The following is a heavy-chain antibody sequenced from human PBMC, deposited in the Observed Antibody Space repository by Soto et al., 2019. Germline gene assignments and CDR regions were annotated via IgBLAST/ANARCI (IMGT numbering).Heavy chain of an antibody. V-gene: IGHV3-33*01. CDR3: ARDWGTPGRGSAVGYYYHYGMDV. Sequence: GGSLRLSCAASGFTFSSYGMHWVRQAPGKGLEWVAVIKDDGSKKNYVDSVKGRFTISRDNAKNSLYLQMNSLRGEDTAVYFCARDWGTPGRGSAVGYYYHYGMDVWGQGTTVTVSS. J-gene: IGHJ6*02. D-gene: IGHD6-19*01. CDR1: GFTFSSYG. CDR2: IKDDGSKK.